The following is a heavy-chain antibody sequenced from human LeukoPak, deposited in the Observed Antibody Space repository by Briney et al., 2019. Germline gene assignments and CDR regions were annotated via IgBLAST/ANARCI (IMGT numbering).Heavy chain of an antibody. V-gene: IGHV3-23*01. CDR1: GFTFSGSG. CDR2: SGDSDGST. D-gene: IGHD2-15*01. J-gene: IGHJ4*02. Sequence: GGSLRLSCAASGFTFSGSGMSWVRQAPGKGLEWISSSGDSDGSTYYADSLKGRFTISRDNSKNTLYLQMNNLRAEDTAVYYCAKGGCRGTCNPLAYWGQGALVTVS. CDR3: AKGGCRGTCNPLAY.